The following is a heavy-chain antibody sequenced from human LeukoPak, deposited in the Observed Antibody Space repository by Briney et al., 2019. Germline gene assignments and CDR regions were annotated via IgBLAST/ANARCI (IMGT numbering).Heavy chain of an antibody. D-gene: IGHD6-13*01. CDR3: ARARDSSSWYGAFDI. V-gene: IGHV1-69*05. J-gene: IGHJ3*02. Sequence: SVKVSCKASGGTFSSYAISSVRQAPGQGLEWMGGIIPIFGTANYAQKFQGRVTITTDESTSTAYMELSSLRSEDTAVHYCARARDSSSWYGAFDIWGQGTMVTVSS. CDR2: IIPIFGTA. CDR1: GGTFSSYA.